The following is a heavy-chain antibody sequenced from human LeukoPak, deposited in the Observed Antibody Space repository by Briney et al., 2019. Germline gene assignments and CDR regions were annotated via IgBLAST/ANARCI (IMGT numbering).Heavy chain of an antibody. J-gene: IGHJ3*02. Sequence: GGSLRLSCAASGFTVSSNYMSWVRQAPGKGLEWVAVIYSGSSTYYADSVKGRFTISRDYSENTLYLQMNSLRAEDTAVYYCASPPEAFDIWGQGTMVTVSS. V-gene: IGHV3-66*01. CDR2: IYSGSST. CDR3: ASPPEAFDI. CDR1: GFTVSSNY.